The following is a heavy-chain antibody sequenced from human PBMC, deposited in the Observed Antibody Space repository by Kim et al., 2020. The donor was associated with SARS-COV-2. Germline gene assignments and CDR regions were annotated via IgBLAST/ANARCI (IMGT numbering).Heavy chain of an antibody. J-gene: IGHJ4*02. Sequence: GGSLRLSCAASGFIFSSYSLNWVRQAPGKGLEWVASISSSGSYTHYADSLKGRFTISRDNAKNILYLQMNSLRAEDTAVYYCAREARGSSGYYYGRIDYWGRGPRVPVSS. CDR2: ISSSGSYT. CDR1: GFIFSSYS. CDR3: AREARGSSGYYYGRIDY. D-gene: IGHD3-22*01. V-gene: IGHV3-21*06.